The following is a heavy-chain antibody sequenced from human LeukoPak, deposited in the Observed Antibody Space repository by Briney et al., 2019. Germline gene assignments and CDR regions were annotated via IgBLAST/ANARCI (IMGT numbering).Heavy chain of an antibody. Sequence: WASVKVSCKASGYTFTGNYIHWVRQAPGQGLEWMGWIDPNSGDTNYAQKFQGRVTMTRDTSTSTAYMELSRLTSDDTAVYFCARGGDIGVSPFDYWGQGTLVTASS. CDR2: IDPNSGDT. V-gene: IGHV1-2*02. J-gene: IGHJ4*02. CDR3: ARGGDIGVSPFDY. D-gene: IGHD3-10*01. CDR1: GYTFTGNY.